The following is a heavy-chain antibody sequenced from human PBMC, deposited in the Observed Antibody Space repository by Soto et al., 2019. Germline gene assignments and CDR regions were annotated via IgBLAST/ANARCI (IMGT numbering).Heavy chain of an antibody. CDR2: IIPIFGTA. V-gene: IGHV1-69*01. CDR3: ASHELWGIYYYYYGMDV. J-gene: IGHJ6*02. D-gene: IGHD5-18*01. CDR1: GGTFSSYA. Sequence: QVQLVQSGAEVKKPGSSVKVSCKASGGTFSSYAISWVRQAPGQGLEWMGGIIPIFGTANYAQKFQGRVTITADESTSTAYMELSSLRSEDTAVYYCASHELWGIYYYYYGMDVWGQGTTVTVSS.